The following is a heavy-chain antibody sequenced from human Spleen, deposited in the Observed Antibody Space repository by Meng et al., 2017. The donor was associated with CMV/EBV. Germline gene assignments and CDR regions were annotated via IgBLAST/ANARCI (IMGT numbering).Heavy chain of an antibody. Sequence: GSLRLSCTVSGGSISSSSYYWGWIRQPPGKGLEWIGSIYYSGSTYYNPSLKSRVTISVDTSKNQFSLKLSSVTAADTAVYYCANDGGSSIYYYYGMDVWGQGTTVTVSS. CDR2: IYYSGST. V-gene: IGHV4-39*07. CDR1: GGSISSSSYY. D-gene: IGHD1-26*01. J-gene: IGHJ6*02. CDR3: ANDGGSSIYYYYGMDV.